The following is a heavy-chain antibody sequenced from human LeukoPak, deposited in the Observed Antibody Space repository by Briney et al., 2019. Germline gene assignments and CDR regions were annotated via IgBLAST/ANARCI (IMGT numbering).Heavy chain of an antibody. V-gene: IGHV1-2*02. Sequence: ASVKVSCKAAGYTFTGYYIHGVRQAPGQGLYWMGWINPNSGGTNYAQKYQGRVTMTRDTSISTAYMELSRLRSDDTAVYYCAWGDTFLSPVYDYWGQGNLVTVSS. CDR2: INPNSGGT. CDR1: GYTFTGYY. CDR3: AWGDTFLSPVYDY. D-gene: IGHD5/OR15-5a*01. J-gene: IGHJ1*01.